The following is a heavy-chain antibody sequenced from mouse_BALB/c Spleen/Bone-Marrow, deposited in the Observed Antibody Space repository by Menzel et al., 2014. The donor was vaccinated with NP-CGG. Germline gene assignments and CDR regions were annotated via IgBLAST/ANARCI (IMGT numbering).Heavy chain of an antibody. Sequence: VQLQQSGAELVRPGVSVKISCKGSGYTFTDYAMHWVKQSHAKSLEWIGVISTYYGDASYNQKFKGKATMTADKSSSTAYMELARLTPEDSAIYYCTREGPWFAYWGQGTLVTVSA. CDR1: GYTFTDYA. J-gene: IGHJ3*01. CDR3: TREGPWFAY. V-gene: IGHV1S137*01. CDR2: ISTYYGDA.